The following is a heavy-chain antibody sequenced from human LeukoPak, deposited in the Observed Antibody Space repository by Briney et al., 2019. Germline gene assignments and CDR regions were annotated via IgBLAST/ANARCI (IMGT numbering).Heavy chain of an antibody. Sequence: SETLSLTCAVYGGSISGYYWSWIRQPPGKGLEWIGEINHSGSTNYNPSLKSRVTISVDTSKNQFSLKLSSVTAADTAVYYCARGRGIAAATDYWGQGTLVTVSS. CDR2: INHSGST. D-gene: IGHD6-13*01. CDR3: ARGRGIAAATDY. J-gene: IGHJ4*02. V-gene: IGHV4-34*01. CDR1: GGSISGYY.